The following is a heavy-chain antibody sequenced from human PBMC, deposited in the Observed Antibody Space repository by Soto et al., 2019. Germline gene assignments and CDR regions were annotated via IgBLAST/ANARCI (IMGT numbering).Heavy chain of an antibody. CDR2: IYYSGST. D-gene: IGHD3-3*01. J-gene: IGHJ5*02. V-gene: IGHV4-59*08. CDR3: ARLGDFWSGYYIGWFDP. CDR1: GFNISSYY. Sequence: SETLSLTSTVSGFNISSYYWSWIRQPPGKGLEWIGYIYYSGSTNYNPSLKSRVTISVDTSKDQFSLKLSSVTAADTAVYYCARLGDFWSGYYIGWFDPWGQGTLVTVSS.